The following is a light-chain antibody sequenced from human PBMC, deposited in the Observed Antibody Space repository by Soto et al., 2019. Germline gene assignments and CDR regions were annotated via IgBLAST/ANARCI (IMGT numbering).Light chain of an antibody. J-gene: IGKJ4*01. CDR3: QQYNSWPLT. Sequence: EIVMTQSPATLSVSPGERATLSCRASQSVSSNLAWYQQKPGQAPRLLIYGPSTRAAGLPARFSGSGCGTEFLLTISGLHSEDFAVYYWQQYNSWPLTFGGGTKVEIK. CDR1: QSVSSN. CDR2: GPS. V-gene: IGKV3-15*01.